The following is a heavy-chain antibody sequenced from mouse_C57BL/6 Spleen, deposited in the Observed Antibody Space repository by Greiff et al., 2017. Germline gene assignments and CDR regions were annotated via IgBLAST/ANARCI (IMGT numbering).Heavy chain of an antibody. Sequence: EVKLQESGPGLVKPSPSLSLTCSVSGYSFTSGYYWNLIRQFPGNKLEWMSNISYDGSNNYNPSLKNRISITRDTSKNQCFLKLNSVTTEDTATYYCAREGNYDIDYWGQGTTLTVSS. CDR3: AREGNYDIDY. J-gene: IGHJ2*01. V-gene: IGHV3-6*01. D-gene: IGHD2-1*01. CDR1: GYSFTSGYY. CDR2: ISYDGSN.